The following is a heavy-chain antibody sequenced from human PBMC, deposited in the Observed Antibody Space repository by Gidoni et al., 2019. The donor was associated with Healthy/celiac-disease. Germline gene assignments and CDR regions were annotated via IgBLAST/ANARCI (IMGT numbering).Heavy chain of an antibody. CDR2: IYPGDSDT. J-gene: IGHJ5*02. D-gene: IGHD4-4*01. Sequence: EVQLVQSGAEVKTPGESPKISCKGSGYSFTSYWIGWVRQMPGKGLEWMGIIYPGDSDTRYSPSFQGQVTISADKSISTAYLQWSSLKASDTAMYYCARRGTVTTKENWFDPWGQGTLVTVSS. CDR3: ARRGTVTTKENWFDP. CDR1: GYSFTSYW. V-gene: IGHV5-51*01.